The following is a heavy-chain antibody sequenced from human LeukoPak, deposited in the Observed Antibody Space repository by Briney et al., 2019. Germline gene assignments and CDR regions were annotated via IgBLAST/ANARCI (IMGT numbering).Heavy chain of an antibody. V-gene: IGHV1-69*05. J-gene: IGHJ4*02. D-gene: IGHD3-10*01. CDR2: ITPIFGTA. CDR3: AREESGVTQN. Sequence: ASVKVSYKASGGTFSSYAISWVRQAPGQGLEWMGGITPIFGTANYAQKFQGRVTITTDESTSTAYMELSSLRSEDTAVYYCAREESGVTQNWGQGTLVTVSS. CDR1: GGTFSSYA.